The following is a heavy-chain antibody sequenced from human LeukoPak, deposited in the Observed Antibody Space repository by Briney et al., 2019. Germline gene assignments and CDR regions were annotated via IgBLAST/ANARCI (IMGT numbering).Heavy chain of an antibody. CDR2: ILPIFGTA. Sequence: VTSVNFSCKASGRTFSSYAIGWVRQAPGQGVEWIGRILPIFGTANYTQKFQGRVTITTDESTSTAYMELSSLRSEDTAVYYCATTAIKYSGSYFDYWGQGTLVTVSS. J-gene: IGHJ4*02. CDR3: ATTAIKYSGSYFDY. V-gene: IGHV1-69*05. CDR1: GRTFSSYA. D-gene: IGHD1-26*01.